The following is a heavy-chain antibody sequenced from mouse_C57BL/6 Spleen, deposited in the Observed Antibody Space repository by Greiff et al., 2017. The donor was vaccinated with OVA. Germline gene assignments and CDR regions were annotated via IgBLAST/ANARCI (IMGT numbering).Heavy chain of an antibody. Sequence: EVKLVESGGGLVKPGGSLKLSCAASGFTFSSYAMSWVRQTPEKRLEWVATISDGGSYTYYPDNVKGRFTISRDNAKNNLYLQMSHLKSEDTAMYYCARARANFDYWGQGTTLTVSS. CDR3: ARARANFDY. CDR1: GFTFSSYA. CDR2: ISDGGSYT. D-gene: IGHD1-1*01. J-gene: IGHJ2*01. V-gene: IGHV5-4*03.